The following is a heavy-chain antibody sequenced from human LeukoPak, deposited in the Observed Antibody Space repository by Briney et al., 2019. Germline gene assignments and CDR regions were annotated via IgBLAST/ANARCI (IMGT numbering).Heavy chain of an antibody. V-gene: IGHV3-48*01. J-gene: IGHJ3*02. CDR2: ISISGSST. CDR3: ARGDYESSGYYYVGAFDI. D-gene: IGHD3-22*01. Sequence: GGSLRLSCAASGFTFSSYTMNWVRQAPGKGLERISYISISGSSTYYADSVKGRFTISRDNAKSSLYLQMDSLGAEDTAVYYCARGDYESSGYYYVGAFDIWGQGTMVTVSS. CDR1: GFTFSSYT.